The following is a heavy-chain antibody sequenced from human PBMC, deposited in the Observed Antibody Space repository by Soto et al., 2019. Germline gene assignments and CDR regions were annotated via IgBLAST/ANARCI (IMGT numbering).Heavy chain of an antibody. J-gene: IGHJ6*01. CDR3: AREGEMPYYYYGLDV. CDR1: GYTFTTYG. CDR2: ISGYNGHT. Sequence: ASVKVSCKASGYTFTTYGISWVRQAPGQGLEWMGWISGYNGHTKYAQKFQGRVTMTTDTSTSTVYMDLRSLRSDDTAVYYCAREGEMPYYYYGLDVWGHGTTVTVSS. V-gene: IGHV1-18*01. D-gene: IGHD3-16*01.